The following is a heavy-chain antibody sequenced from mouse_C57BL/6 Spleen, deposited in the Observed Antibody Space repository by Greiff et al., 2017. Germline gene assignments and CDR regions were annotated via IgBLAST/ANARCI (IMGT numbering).Heavy chain of an antibody. CDR1: GYTFTNYW. J-gene: IGHJ4*01. D-gene: IGHD3-2*02. Sequence: VQVVESGAELVRPGTSVKMSCKASGYTFTNYWIGWAKQRPGHGLEWIGDIYPGGGYTNYNEKFKGKATLTADKSSSTAYMQFSSLTSEDSAIYYCAREATDYAMDYWGQGTSVTVSS. V-gene: IGHV1-63*01. CDR3: AREATDYAMDY. CDR2: IYPGGGYT.